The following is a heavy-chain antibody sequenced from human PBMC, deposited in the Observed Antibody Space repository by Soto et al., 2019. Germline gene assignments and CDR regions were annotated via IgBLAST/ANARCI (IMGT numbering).Heavy chain of an antibody. D-gene: IGHD1-26*01. J-gene: IGHJ5*02. CDR1: GDSVSRSRYY. CDR3: ATEGGIVDANWFGP. CDR2: IYYSGST. Sequence: QLQLQESGPGLVKPSETLSLTCTVSGDSVSRSRYYWGLIRQSPGKGLEWIGSIYYSGSTYYNPSLNSRVSLSIDTSKNQFSLKVNSMTAADTAIYYCATEGGIVDANWFGPWGQETLVTVSA. V-gene: IGHV4-39*02.